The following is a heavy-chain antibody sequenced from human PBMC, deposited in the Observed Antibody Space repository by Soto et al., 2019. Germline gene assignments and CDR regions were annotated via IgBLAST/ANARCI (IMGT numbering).Heavy chain of an antibody. CDR1: GFTFSSYA. V-gene: IGHV3-23*01. CDR3: AKEGSPDYYDSSGYYRW. CDR2: ISGSGGST. D-gene: IGHD3-22*01. Sequence: VGSLRLSCAASGFTFSSYAMSWVRQAPVKGLEWVSAISGSGGSTYYADSVKGRFTISRDNSKNTLYLQMNSLRAEDTAVYYCAKEGSPDYYDSSGYYRWWGQGTLVTVSS. J-gene: IGHJ4*02.